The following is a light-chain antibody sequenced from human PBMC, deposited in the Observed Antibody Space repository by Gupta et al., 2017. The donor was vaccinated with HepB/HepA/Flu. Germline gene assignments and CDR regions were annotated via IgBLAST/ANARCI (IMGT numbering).Light chain of an antibody. CDR2: WAS. CDR1: QSVLYSSNNKNY. V-gene: IGKV4-1*01. CDR3: QQYYSAPPT. Sequence: DIVMIQSLDLLAVSLGERATINCKSSQSVLYSSNNKNYSAWYQQKPGQPPTLLIYWASTRESGVPDRFSGSGSGTDFTLTISSLQAEDVAVYYCQQYYSAPPTFGGGTKVEIK. J-gene: IGKJ4*01.